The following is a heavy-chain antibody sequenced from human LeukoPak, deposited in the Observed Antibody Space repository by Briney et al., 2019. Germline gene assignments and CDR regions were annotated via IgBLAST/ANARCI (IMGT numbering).Heavy chain of an antibody. CDR3: ARYPGSAEYRHYYYMDV. V-gene: IGHV4-34*01. D-gene: IGHD2-15*01. CDR1: GGSFSGYY. CDR2: INHSGST. Sequence: SETLSLTCAVYGGSFSGYYWSWIRQPPGKGLEWIGEINHSGSTNYSPSLKSRVTISVDTSKNQFSLKLSSVTAADTAVYYCARYPGSAEYRHYYYMDVWGKGTTVTVSS. J-gene: IGHJ6*03.